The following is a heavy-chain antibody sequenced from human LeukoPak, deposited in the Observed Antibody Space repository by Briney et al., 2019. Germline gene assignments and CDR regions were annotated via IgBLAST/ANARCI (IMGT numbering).Heavy chain of an antibody. J-gene: IGHJ6*02. Sequence: GGSLRLSCAVSGYPFSDHYIDWVRQAPGKGLEWVGQTRNKANNYATEYAASIKGRFIISRDDSRNSVYLQMNSLRAEDTAVYYCARRLRDYGMDVWGQGTTVTVSS. CDR2: TRNKANNYAT. V-gene: IGHV3-72*01. CDR1: GYPFSDHY. CDR3: ARRLRDYGMDV.